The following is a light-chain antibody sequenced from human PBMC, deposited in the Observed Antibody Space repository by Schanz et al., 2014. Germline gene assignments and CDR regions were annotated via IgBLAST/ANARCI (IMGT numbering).Light chain of an antibody. CDR1: SSNIGAGYD. Sequence: QSVLTQPPSVSGAPGQRVTISCSGSSSNIGAGYDVHWYQQLPGTAPKLLIYGNINRPSGVPDRFSGSKSGTSASLAITGLQAEDEADYYCQSYDSSLSEWVFGGGTKLTVL. CDR2: GNI. CDR3: QSYDSSLSEWV. V-gene: IGLV1-40*01. J-gene: IGLJ3*02.